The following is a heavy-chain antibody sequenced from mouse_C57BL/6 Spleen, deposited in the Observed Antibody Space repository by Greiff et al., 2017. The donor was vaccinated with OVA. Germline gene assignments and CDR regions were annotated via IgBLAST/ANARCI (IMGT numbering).Heavy chain of an antibody. D-gene: IGHD2-5*01. CDR3: ARGSYSNYGYAMDY. Sequence: QVQLQQPGAELVKPGASVKLSCKASGYTFTSYWMQWVKQRPGQGLEWIGEIDPSDSYTNYNQKFKGKATLTVDTSSSTAYMQLSSLTSEDSAVYYRARGSYSNYGYAMDYWGQGTSVTVSS. J-gene: IGHJ4*01. CDR1: GYTFTSYW. V-gene: IGHV1-50*01. CDR2: IDPSDSYT.